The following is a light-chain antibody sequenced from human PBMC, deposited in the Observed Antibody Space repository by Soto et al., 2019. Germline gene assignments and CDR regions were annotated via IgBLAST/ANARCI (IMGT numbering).Light chain of an antibody. CDR1: NSDVGAYDF. CDR2: EVS. Sequence: SSLAQPSSLSGSPGQSITLSCPGNNSDVGAYDFVSWYQQHPDKAPKLMIYEVSNRPSGVSNRFSGSKSVNTATLTISGLQAEDEADYYCSSYTSSSTRVFGTGTKVTVL. J-gene: IGLJ1*01. V-gene: IGLV2-14*03. CDR3: SSYTSSSTRV.